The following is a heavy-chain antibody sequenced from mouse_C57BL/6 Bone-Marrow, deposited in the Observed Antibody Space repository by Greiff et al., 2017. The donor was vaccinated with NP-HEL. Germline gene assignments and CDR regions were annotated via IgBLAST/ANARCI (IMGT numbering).Heavy chain of an antibody. CDR2: IYPGSGST. CDR3: ARSTEFAY. V-gene: IGHV1-55*01. J-gene: IGHJ3*01. Sequence: QVQLQQPGAELVKPGASVKMSCKASGYTFTSYWITWVKQRPGQGLEWIGDIYPGSGSTNYNEKFKSKATLTVDKSSSTAYMQLSSLTSEDSAVYYCARSTEFAYWGQGTLVTVSA. CDR1: GYTFTSYW.